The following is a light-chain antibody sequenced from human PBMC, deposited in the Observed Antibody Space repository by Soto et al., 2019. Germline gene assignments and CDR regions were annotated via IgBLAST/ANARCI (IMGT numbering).Light chain of an antibody. J-gene: IGKJ1*01. V-gene: IGKV1-9*01. CDR1: QGISTY. CDR3: QQLHSYPRT. Sequence: DIQLTQSPSFLSASVGDRVTITCRASQGISTYLAWYQQKPGKAPKVLIYAATTLHSGVPSRFSGSGSGTEFTLTISTLQPEDFADYYCQQLHSYPRTFGQGTKVE. CDR2: AAT.